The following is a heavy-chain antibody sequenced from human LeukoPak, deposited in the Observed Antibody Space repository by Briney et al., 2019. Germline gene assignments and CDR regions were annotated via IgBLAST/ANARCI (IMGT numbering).Heavy chain of an antibody. Sequence: PGGSLRLSCAASGFTFSDYYMSWIRQAPGKGLEWVSYISSSSSYTNYADSVKGRFTISRDNAKNSLYLQMNSLRAEDTAVYYCASVGYCSGGSCPLYYYYGVDVWGQGTTVTVSS. V-gene: IGHV3-11*03. CDR1: GFTFSDYY. CDR3: ASVGYCSGGSCPLYYYYGVDV. J-gene: IGHJ6*02. D-gene: IGHD2-15*01. CDR2: ISSSSSYT.